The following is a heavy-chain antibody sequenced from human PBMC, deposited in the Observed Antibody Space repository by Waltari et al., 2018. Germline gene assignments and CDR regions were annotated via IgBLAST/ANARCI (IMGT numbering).Heavy chain of an antibody. V-gene: IGHV1-69*14. CDR3: ARANQAPSVVPSATLYYYYYYYMDV. CDR1: GGTFSSYA. Sequence: QVQLVQSGAEVKKPGSSVKVSCKASGGTFSSYAISWVRQAPGQGLEWMGGIIPIFGTANYAQKFQGRVTITADKSTSTAYMELSSLRSEDTAVYYCARANQAPSVVPSATLYYYYYYYMDVWGKGTTVTVSS. CDR2: IIPIFGTA. J-gene: IGHJ6*03. D-gene: IGHD2-2*01.